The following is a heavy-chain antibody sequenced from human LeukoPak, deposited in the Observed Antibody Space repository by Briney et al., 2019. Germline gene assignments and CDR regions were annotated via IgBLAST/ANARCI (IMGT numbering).Heavy chain of an antibody. D-gene: IGHD3-9*01. CDR1: GYTFTSYD. Sequence: ASLKVSCKASGYTFTSYDINWVRQATGQGLEWMGWMNPNSGNTGYAQKFQGRVTMTRNTSISTAYMELSSLRSEYTAVYYCARFDWAIYYYYYGMVVWGQGTTVTVSS. J-gene: IGHJ6*02. V-gene: IGHV1-8*01. CDR2: MNPNSGNT. CDR3: ARFDWAIYYYYYGMVV.